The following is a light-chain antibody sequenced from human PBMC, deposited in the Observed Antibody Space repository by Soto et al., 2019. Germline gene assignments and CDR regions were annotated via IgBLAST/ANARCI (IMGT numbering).Light chain of an antibody. Sequence: QSVLTHPASVSGSPGQSITISCTGTSSDVGSYSLVSWYQQHPGKAPKLMIYEGSKRPSGVSNRFSGSKSGNTASLTISGLQAEDEADYYCCSYAGSSTLVFGTGTKVTVL. CDR1: SSDVGSYSL. J-gene: IGLJ1*01. CDR2: EGS. V-gene: IGLV2-23*01. CDR3: CSYAGSSTLV.